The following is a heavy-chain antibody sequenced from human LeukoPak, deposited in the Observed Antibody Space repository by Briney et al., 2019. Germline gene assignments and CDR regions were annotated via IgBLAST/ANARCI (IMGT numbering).Heavy chain of an antibody. CDR1: GDSMSTHY. Sequence: SETLSLTCTVSGDSMSTHYWNWIRQPPGKGLEWIGYIHYSGSTNYNPSLKSRVTISVDTSKNQFSLKLNSVTAADTAVYYCATYDSSGYYRYSFDYWGQGTLVTVSS. J-gene: IGHJ4*02. CDR2: IHYSGST. D-gene: IGHD3-22*01. CDR3: ATYDSSGYYRYSFDY. V-gene: IGHV4-59*11.